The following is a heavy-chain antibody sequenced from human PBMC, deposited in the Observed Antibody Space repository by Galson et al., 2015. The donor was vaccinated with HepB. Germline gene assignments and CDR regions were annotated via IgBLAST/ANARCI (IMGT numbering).Heavy chain of an antibody. V-gene: IGHV3-74*01. CDR1: GFTFSSYW. Sequence: SLRLSCAASGFTFSSYWMHWVRQAPGKGLVWVSRINSDGSSTSYADSVKGRFIISRDNAKNTLYLQMNSLRAEDTAVYYCAILHHYYDSSGHYFDCWGQGTLVTASS. D-gene: IGHD3-22*01. J-gene: IGHJ4*02. CDR3: AILHHYYDSSGHYFDC. CDR2: INSDGSST.